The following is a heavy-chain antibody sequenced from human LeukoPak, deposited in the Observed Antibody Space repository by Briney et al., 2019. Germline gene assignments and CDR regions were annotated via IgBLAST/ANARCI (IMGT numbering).Heavy chain of an antibody. J-gene: IGHJ4*02. CDR3: ARDYLENSGVSFDY. V-gene: IGHV1-2*02. D-gene: IGHD6-19*01. Sequence: GASVKVSCKASGYTFTNYGISWVRQAPGQGLEWMGWINPNSGGTNYAQKFQGRVTMTRDTSISTVYMELSRLRSDDTAVYYCARDYLENSGVSFDYWGQGTLVTVSS. CDR2: INPNSGGT. CDR1: GYTFTNYG.